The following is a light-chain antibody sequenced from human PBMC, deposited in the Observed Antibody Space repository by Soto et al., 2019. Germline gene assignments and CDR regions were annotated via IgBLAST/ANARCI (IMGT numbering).Light chain of an antibody. Sequence: QSVLTQPPSASASLGASVKLTCTLSSGHSNYAIAWHQQQPDKGPRYLMKLNSDGSHTKGDGIPDRFSGSSSGAERYLTISSLHSDDEADYYCQTWGAGIRVFGGGTKVTVL. V-gene: IGLV4-69*01. CDR1: SGHSNYA. CDR3: QTWGAGIRV. J-gene: IGLJ3*02. CDR2: LNSDGSH.